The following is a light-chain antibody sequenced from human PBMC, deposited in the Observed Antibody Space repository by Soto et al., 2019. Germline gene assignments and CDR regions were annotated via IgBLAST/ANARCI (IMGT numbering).Light chain of an antibody. V-gene: IGKV1-39*01. CDR1: QTISTS. CDR2: AAS. Sequence: DIQMTQPPSSLSASVGDRVTITCRASQTISTSLNWFQQKPGKAPKLLIYAASSLESGVPSRFSGSGSGTDFTLTISNLQPEDFATYYCQQSYITPLTFGGGTKVEIK. J-gene: IGKJ4*01. CDR3: QQSYITPLT.